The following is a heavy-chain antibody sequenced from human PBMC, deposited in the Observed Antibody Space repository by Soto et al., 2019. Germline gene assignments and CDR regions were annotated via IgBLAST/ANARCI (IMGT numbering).Heavy chain of an antibody. D-gene: IGHD3-3*01. CDR2: IRSKEYGGAT. V-gene: IGHV3-49*03. CDR1: GFTFADYA. Sequence: GGSLRLSCTTSGFTFADYAMAWFRQAPGKGLEWLGFIRSKEYGGATNYAASVKGRFTISRDDYKSIAYLQMNSLKTEDTAVYYCTRDRDYDFWNVYPPGYWGQGALVTVSS. J-gene: IGHJ4*02. CDR3: TRDRDYDFWNVYPPGY.